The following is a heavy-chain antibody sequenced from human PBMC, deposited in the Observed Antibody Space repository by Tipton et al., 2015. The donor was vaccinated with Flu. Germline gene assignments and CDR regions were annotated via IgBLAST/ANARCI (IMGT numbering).Heavy chain of an antibody. Sequence: LRLSCAVYGGSFSGHSWTWIRQPPGKGLEWIGEINHGGSTNCNPSLKSRVIISADTSKNQFSLKVTSLTAADTAVYYCARGSGYANAYLDYWGRGTLVTVSS. J-gene: IGHJ4*02. CDR2: INHGGST. D-gene: IGHD3-22*01. CDR3: ARGSGYANAYLDY. CDR1: GGSFSGHS. V-gene: IGHV4-34*01.